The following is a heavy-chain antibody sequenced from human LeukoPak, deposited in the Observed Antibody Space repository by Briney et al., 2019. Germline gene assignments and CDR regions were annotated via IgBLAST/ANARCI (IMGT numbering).Heavy chain of an antibody. CDR3: ARVVYDSSGYELDY. J-gene: IGHJ4*02. CDR2: IYYSGST. Sequence: SETLSLTCTVSGASISSYYWSWIRQPPGKGLEWIGYIYYSGSTNYNPSLKSRVTISVDTSKNQFSLKLSSVTAADTAVYYCARVVYDSSGYELDYWGQGTLVTVSS. CDR1: GASISSYY. V-gene: IGHV4-59*01. D-gene: IGHD3-22*01.